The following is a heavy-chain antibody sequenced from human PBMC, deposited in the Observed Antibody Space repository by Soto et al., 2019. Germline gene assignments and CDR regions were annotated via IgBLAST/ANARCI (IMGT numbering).Heavy chain of an antibody. Sequence: QVQLVESGGGVVQPGRSLRLSCVASGFTFSSYGMHWVRQAPGKGLEWVAIISYDGSNTYYADSVKGRFTISRDNSTHTQYLQMNSLIAEDTSVYYCAKEGGLSGSSCISSSYYFDYWGQGTLVTVSS. J-gene: IGHJ4*02. CDR1: GFTFSSYG. D-gene: IGHD1-26*01. CDR3: AKEGGLSGSSCISSSYYFDY. CDR2: ISYDGSNT. V-gene: IGHV3-30*18.